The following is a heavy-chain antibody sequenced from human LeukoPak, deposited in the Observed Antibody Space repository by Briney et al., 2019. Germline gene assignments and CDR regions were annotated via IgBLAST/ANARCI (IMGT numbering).Heavy chain of an antibody. CDR3: AKLSKRGYYYDSSGYQPAHY. V-gene: IGHV3-23*01. CDR1: GFTFSSYA. Sequence: WGSLRLSCAASGFTFSSYAMSWVRQGPGQGLEGVSAISGGGGSTYYADSGKGPFTISRDNSKNTLYLNMNSLRAADTAVYYGAKLSKRGYYYDSSGYQPAHYWAQGPRLSVS. D-gene: IGHD3-22*01. J-gene: IGHJ4*02. CDR2: ISGGGGST.